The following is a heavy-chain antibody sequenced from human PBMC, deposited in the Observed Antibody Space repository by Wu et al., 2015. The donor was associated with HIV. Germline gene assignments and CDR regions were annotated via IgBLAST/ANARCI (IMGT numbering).Heavy chain of an antibody. V-gene: IGHV1-18*01. CDR1: GYAFTSYG. CDR2: ISPYNGAT. D-gene: IGHD2-15*01. CDR3: ARDPSGLYCSGGVCKFAPFDS. Sequence: QVHLVQSGPELKKPGTSVKVSCQTSGYAFTSYGINWVRQAPGQGLEWMGWISPYNGATMYSQKFQGRVTMTTDTSTTTVYMELRTLTSDDTALYYCARDPSGLYCSGGVCKFAPFDSWGPGTLVTVSS. J-gene: IGHJ4*02.